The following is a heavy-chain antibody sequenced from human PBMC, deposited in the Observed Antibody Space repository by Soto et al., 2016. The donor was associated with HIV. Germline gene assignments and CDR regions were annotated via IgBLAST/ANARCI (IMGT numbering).Heavy chain of an antibody. D-gene: IGHD5-12*01. J-gene: IGHJ6*02. CDR1: GYTFTSYD. V-gene: IGHV1-8*03. CDR2: MNPNSGNT. CDR3: ARDATNYYYYVMDV. Sequence: QVQLVQSGTQVKKPGASVKVSCKTSGYTFTSYDINWVRQAPGQGLEWMGWMNPNSGNTGYAQNFQGRVTITRNTSISTAYMELSSLRSEDTAVYYCARDATNYYYYVMDVWGQGDHGHRLL.